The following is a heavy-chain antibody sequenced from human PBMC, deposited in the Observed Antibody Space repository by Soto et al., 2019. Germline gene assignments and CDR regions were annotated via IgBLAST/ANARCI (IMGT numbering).Heavy chain of an antibody. CDR1: GGSISSSRCH. CDR3: ARGYGRNFDY. D-gene: IGHD5-18*01. V-gene: IGHV4-39*01. J-gene: IGHJ4*02. Sequence: SETLSLTCTVSGGSISSSRCHWGWIRQPPGKGLEWIASIKYSGTTFYNPSLKSRVTLSVDTSKNQFALKLSSVTAAETAVYYCARGYGRNFDYWGQGTTVTVSS. CDR2: IKYSGTT.